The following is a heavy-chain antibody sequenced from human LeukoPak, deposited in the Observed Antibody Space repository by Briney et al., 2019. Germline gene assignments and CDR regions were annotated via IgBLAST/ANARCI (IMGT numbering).Heavy chain of an antibody. J-gene: IGHJ4*02. CDR1: GYTFTSYD. CDR2: MNPNSGNT. CDR3: ARREVLGYCSSTSCPFGY. V-gene: IGHV1-8*03. Sequence: ASVKVSCKASGYTFTSYDINWVRQATGQGLEWMGWMNPNSGNTGYAQKFQGRVTITADKSTSTAYMELSSLRSEDTAVYYCARREVLGYCSSTSCPFGYWGQGTLVTVSS. D-gene: IGHD2-2*01.